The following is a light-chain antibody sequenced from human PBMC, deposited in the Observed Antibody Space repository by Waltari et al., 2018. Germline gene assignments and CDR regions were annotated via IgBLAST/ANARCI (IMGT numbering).Light chain of an antibody. J-gene: IGKJ1*01. CDR2: WAS. V-gene: IGKV4-1*01. CDR3: QQHYSTPRT. Sequence: DIVMTQSPDSLAVSLGERATINCKSSQNILYSSNNKNYLAWYQLKPGQAPKLLFYWASTRESGVPDRCSGSGSGTEFTLTINSLQAEDVAVYYGQQHYSTPRTFGQGTKVEIK. CDR1: QNILYSSNNKNY.